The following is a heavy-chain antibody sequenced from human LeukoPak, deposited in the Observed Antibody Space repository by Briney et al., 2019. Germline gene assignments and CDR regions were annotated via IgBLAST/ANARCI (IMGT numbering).Heavy chain of an antibody. Sequence: GASVKVSCKASGYTFTDYYINWVRQAPGQGLEWMGGIIPIFGTANYAQKFQGRVTITADKSTSTAYMELSSLRSEDTAVYYCARAPDYYDSSGYNYFDYWGQGTLVTVSS. CDR3: ARAPDYYDSSGYNYFDY. CDR2: IIPIFGTA. J-gene: IGHJ4*02. D-gene: IGHD3-22*01. V-gene: IGHV1-69*06. CDR1: GYTFTDYY.